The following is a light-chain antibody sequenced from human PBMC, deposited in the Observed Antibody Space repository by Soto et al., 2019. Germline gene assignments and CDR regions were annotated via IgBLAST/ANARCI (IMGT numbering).Light chain of an antibody. V-gene: IGKV1-39*01. J-gene: IGKJ1*01. CDR1: QSISSY. Sequence: DIQMTQSPSSLSASVGDRVTIICRASQSISSYLNWYQQKPGKAPKLLIDAASSLQSGVPSRFSGSGSGTDFTLTISSLQPEDFATYYCQQSYSTPWTLGQGTKVEIK. CDR2: AAS. CDR3: QQSYSTPWT.